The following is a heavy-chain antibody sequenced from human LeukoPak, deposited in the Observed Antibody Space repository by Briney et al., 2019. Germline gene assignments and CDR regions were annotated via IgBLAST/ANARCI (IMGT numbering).Heavy chain of an antibody. D-gene: IGHD3-16*01. J-gene: IGHJ3*01. V-gene: IGHV3-48*03. Sequence: GGSLRLSCAASGFTFSRYEMNWVRQAPGKELEWVSYITSSGSPIFYADSVKGRFTVSRDNGKNSLYLQMNSLRPEDTAVYYCARASRLGATVWGQGTMVTVSS. CDR2: ITSSGSPI. CDR3: ARASRLGATV. CDR1: GFTFSRYE.